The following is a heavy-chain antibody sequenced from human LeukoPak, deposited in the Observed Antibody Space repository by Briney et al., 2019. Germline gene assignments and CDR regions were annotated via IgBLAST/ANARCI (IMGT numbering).Heavy chain of an antibody. J-gene: IGHJ4*02. CDR1: GYTFTDHY. CDR3: ARGGYGLGSGGY. Sequence: ASVKVSCKASGYTFTDHYIHWVRRAPGQGLEWMGWIIPNTGGTSFAQKFQGRVTVTRDTSISTAYMELSSLTPDDTAVYYCARGGYGLGSGGYWGQGTLVTVSS. CDR2: IIPNTGGT. D-gene: IGHD3-10*01. V-gene: IGHV1-2*02.